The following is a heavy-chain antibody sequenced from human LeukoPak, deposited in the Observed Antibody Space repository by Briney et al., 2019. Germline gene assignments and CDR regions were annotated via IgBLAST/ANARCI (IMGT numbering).Heavy chain of an antibody. V-gene: IGHV3-30-3*01. D-gene: IGHD3-9*01. CDR3: ARALYDILTGSHLGTPDY. CDR2: ISYDGSNK. J-gene: IGHJ4*02. CDR1: GFTFSSYA. Sequence: GRSLRLSCAASGFTFSSYAMHWVRQAPGKGLEWVAVISYDGSNKYYADSVKGRFTISRDNAKNSLYLQMNSLRAEDTAVYYCARALYDILTGSHLGTPDYWGQGTLVTVSS.